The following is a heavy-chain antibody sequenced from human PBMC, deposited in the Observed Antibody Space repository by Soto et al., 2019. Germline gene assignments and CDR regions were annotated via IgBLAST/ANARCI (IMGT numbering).Heavy chain of an antibody. Sequence: SETLSRTCTVSVSGGSITSGDTYWSWIRQPPGKGLEWIGNIYHSGSTYHNPSLKSRVSMSIDTSKNQFSLKLNYVTAGDTAVSFCARGPIVLVTATYYFDYWVQGYLVT. CDR2: IYHSGST. CDR3: ARGPIVLVTATYYFDY. CDR1: GGSITSGDTY. V-gene: IGHV4-30-4*01. D-gene: IGHD2-21*02. J-gene: IGHJ4*02.